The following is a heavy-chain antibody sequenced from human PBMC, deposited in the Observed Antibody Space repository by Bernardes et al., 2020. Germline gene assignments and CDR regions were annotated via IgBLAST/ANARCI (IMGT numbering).Heavy chain of an antibody. V-gene: IGHV4-34*01. CDR1: GGSFSDYY. CDR3: ARGGGYCSSISCHTRGRSAHVDY. D-gene: IGHD2-2*02. Sequence: SETLSLTCAFYGGSFSDYYWSWIRQPPGKGLEWIGEINHSGSTNYNPSLKSLVAISVDTSKNQFSLKVTSVTAADTAVYYCARGGGYCSSISCHTRGRSAHVDYWGQRTLVTVSS. CDR2: INHSGST. J-gene: IGHJ4*02.